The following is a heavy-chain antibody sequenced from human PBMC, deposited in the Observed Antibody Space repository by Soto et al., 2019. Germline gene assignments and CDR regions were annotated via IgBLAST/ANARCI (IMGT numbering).Heavy chain of an antibody. CDR1: GYTFTSYA. D-gene: IGHD6-6*01. CDR2: INAGNGNT. J-gene: IGHJ6*04. V-gene: IGHV1-3*01. CDR3: ASDPVHTRYYHGMGV. Sequence: GASVKVSCKASGYTFTSYAMHWVRQAPGQRLEWMGWINAGNGNTKYSQKFQGRVTITRDTSASTAYMELSSLRSEDTAVYYCASDPVHTRYYHGMGVWAKGTTVSASS.